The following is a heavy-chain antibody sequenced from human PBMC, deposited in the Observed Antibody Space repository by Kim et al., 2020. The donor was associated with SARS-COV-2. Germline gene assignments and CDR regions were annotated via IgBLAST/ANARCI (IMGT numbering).Heavy chain of an antibody. CDR2: INPNSGGT. V-gene: IGHV1-2*02. CDR3: ARGVSGSYPFDFDY. D-gene: IGHD1-26*01. Sequence: ASVKVSCKASGYTFTGYYMHWVRQAPGQGLEWMGWINPNSGGTNYAQKFQGRVTMTRDTSISTAYMELSRLRSDDTAVYYCARGVSGSYPFDFDYWGQGTLVTVSS. CDR1: GYTFTGYY. J-gene: IGHJ4*02.